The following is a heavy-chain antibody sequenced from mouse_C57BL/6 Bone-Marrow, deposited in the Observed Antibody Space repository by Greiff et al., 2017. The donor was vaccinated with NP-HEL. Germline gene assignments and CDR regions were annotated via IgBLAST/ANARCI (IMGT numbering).Heavy chain of an antibody. CDR3: AREDDSWFAY. J-gene: IGHJ3*01. CDR2: LNYAGSSP. CDR1: GFTFSDYY. D-gene: IGHD2-4*01. Sequence: EVKLVESEGGLVQPGSSMKLSCTASGFTFSDYYMAWVRQVPEKGLAWVANLNYAGSSPYSLASLKSRFIISRDNAKNILYRQMSSLKSEDTATYYCAREDDSWFAYWGQGTLVTVAA. V-gene: IGHV5-16*01.